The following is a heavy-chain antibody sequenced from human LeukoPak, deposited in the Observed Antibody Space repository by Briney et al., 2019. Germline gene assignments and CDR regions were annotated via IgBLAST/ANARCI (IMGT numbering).Heavy chain of an antibody. CDR3: ARGSVVTFDY. CDR2: ISGSGGST. Sequence: PGGSLRLSCAASGFTFSSYGMSWVRQAPGKGLEWVSAISGSGGSTYYTDSVKGRFTISRDNSKNTLYLQMHSLRAEDTAVYYCARGSVVTFDYWGQGTLVTVSS. CDR1: GFTFSSYG. D-gene: IGHD4-23*01. J-gene: IGHJ4*02. V-gene: IGHV3-23*01.